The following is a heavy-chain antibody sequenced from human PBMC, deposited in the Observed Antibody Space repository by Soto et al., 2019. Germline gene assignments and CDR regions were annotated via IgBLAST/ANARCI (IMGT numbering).Heavy chain of an antibody. V-gene: IGHV4-34*01. Sequence: SETLSLTCAVYGGSFSGYYWTWIRQPPGTGLEWIGEINHSGSTNYNPSLKSRVTISVDTSKNQFSLKLNSVTAADTAVYHCARDLWGYCGTDCYPLDVWGQGTTVTVS. CDR1: GGSFSGYY. CDR3: ARDLWGYCGTDCYPLDV. D-gene: IGHD2-21*02. J-gene: IGHJ6*02. CDR2: INHSGST.